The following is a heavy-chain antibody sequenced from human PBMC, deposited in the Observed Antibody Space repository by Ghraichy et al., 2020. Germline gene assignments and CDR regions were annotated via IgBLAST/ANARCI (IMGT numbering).Heavy chain of an antibody. Sequence: LSLTCAASGFTFSSYWMHWVRQAPGEGLVCVSRINRDGDYTDYADSVKGRFTISRDNARNTLYLQMNSLRAEDTAVYYCVRDDDYYAVDYWGQGTLVTGSS. CDR1: GFTFSSYW. D-gene: IGHD2-21*02. CDR2: INRDGDYT. J-gene: IGHJ4*02. V-gene: IGHV3-74*01. CDR3: VRDDDYYAVDY.